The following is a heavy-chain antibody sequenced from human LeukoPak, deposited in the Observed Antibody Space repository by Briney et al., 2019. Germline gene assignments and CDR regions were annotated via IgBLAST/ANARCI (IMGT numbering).Heavy chain of an antibody. Sequence: MSGGSLRLSCAASGFTFSNYWMDWVRQAPGKGLEWVSSIKPDNSNIYYADSVKGRFTISRDNAKNSLYLQMNSLRAEDTAVYYCARGGWYIDFWGQGTLVTVSS. V-gene: IGHV3-21*01. D-gene: IGHD6-19*01. J-gene: IGHJ4*02. CDR2: IKPDNSNI. CDR3: ARGGWYIDF. CDR1: GFTFSNYW.